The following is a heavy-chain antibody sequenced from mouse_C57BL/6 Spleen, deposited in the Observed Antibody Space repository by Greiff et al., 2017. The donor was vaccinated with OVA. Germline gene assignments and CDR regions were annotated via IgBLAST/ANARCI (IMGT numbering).Heavy chain of an antibody. CDR3: ARLGLRDYFDY. Sequence: QVQLQQPGAELVKPGASVKLSCKASGYTFTSYWMHWVKQRPGRGLVWIGRIDPNSGGTKYNEKFKSKATLTVDKPSRTAYMQLSSLTSEDAAVYYCARLGLRDYFDYWGQGTTLTVSS. D-gene: IGHD2-2*01. CDR2: IDPNSGGT. J-gene: IGHJ2*01. CDR1: GYTFTSYW. V-gene: IGHV1-72*01.